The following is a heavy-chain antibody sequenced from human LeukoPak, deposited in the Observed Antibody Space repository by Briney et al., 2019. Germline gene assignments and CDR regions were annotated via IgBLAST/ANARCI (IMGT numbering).Heavy chain of an antibody. V-gene: IGHV4-61*02. CDR1: GGSISSGSYY. CDR3: ARDSPYSSSWYVADVYYYYMDV. D-gene: IGHD6-13*01. J-gene: IGHJ6*03. CDR2: IYTSGST. Sequence: SETLSLTCTVSGGSISSGSYYWSWIRQPAGKGLEWIGRIYTSGSTNYNPSLKSRVTISVDTSKNQFSLKLSSVTAADTAVYYCARDSPYSSSWYVADVYYYYMDVWGKGTTVTISS.